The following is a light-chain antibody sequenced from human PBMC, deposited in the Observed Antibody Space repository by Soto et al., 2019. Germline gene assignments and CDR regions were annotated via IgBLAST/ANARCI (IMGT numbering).Light chain of an antibody. V-gene: IGKV1-9*01. CDR3: QQRKSYPIT. CDR1: QDINTY. Sequence: DIQLTQSPSFLSASVGDRVTITCRASQDINTYLAWYQPKPGKAPKLLIFAASTLQNGVPSRFSGSGSGTEFTVTITSLQPEDFATYYWQQRKSYPITFGQGTRLEIK. J-gene: IGKJ5*01. CDR2: AAS.